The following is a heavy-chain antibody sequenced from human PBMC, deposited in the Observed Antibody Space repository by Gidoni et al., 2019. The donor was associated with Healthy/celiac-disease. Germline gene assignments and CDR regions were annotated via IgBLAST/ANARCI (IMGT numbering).Heavy chain of an antibody. D-gene: IGHD6-13*01. V-gene: IGHV4-39*01. J-gene: IGHJ3*02. CDR2: IYYSGST. CDR3: ARRLAAAAAPDAFDI. CDR1: GGSISSSSYY. Sequence: QLQLQESGPGLVKPSETLSLTCTVSGGSISSSSYYWGWIRQPPGKGLEWIGSIYYSGSTYYNPSLKSRVTISVDTSKNQFSLKLSSVTAADTAVYYCARRLAAAAAPDAFDIWGQGTMVTVSS.